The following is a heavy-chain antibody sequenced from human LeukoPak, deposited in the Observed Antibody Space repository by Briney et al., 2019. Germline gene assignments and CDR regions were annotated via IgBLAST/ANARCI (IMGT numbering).Heavy chain of an antibody. CDR2: IYPGDSDT. V-gene: IGHV5-51*01. Sequence: GESLKISCKGSGYSFTSYWIGWVRQMPGKGLEWMGIIYPGDSDTRYRPSFQGQGTISADKSISTAYLQWSSLKASDTAMYCCARQSASLGSYYFDYWGQGTLVTVSS. D-gene: IGHD7-27*01. CDR1: GYSFTSYW. J-gene: IGHJ4*02. CDR3: ARQSASLGSYYFDY.